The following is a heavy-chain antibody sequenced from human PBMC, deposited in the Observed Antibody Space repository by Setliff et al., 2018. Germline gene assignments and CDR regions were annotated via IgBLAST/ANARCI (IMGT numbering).Heavy chain of an antibody. J-gene: IGHJ4*01. CDR3: VGGYQLFF. D-gene: IGHD3-16*01. CDR2: IGDGGGGT. Sequence: GGSLSLSCAASGFTFINHWMHWVRQVPGKGLMWVARIGDGGGGTTYADSVKGRFTISRDNTKNALFLQMNDLRVEDTALYYCVGGYQLFFWGHGALVTVS. V-gene: IGHV3-74*01. CDR1: GFTFINHW.